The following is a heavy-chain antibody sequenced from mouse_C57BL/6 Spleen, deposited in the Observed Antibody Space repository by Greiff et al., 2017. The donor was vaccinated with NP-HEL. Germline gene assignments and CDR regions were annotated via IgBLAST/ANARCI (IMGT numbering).Heavy chain of an antibody. V-gene: IGHV1-61*01. CDR2: IYPSDSET. CDR3: ARRGLRGAMDY. D-gene: IGHD2-4*01. J-gene: IGHJ4*01. Sequence: QVQLQQPGAELVRPGSSVKLSCKASGYTFTSYWMDWVKQRPGQGLEWIGNIYPSDSETHYNQKFKDKATLTVDKSSSTAYMQLSSLTSEDSAVYYCARRGLRGAMDYWGQGTSVTVSS. CDR1: GYTFTSYW.